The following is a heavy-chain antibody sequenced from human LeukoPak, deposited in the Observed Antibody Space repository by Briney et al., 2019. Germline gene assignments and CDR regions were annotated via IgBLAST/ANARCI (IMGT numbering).Heavy chain of an antibody. Sequence: PSETLSLTCTVSGGSISSSSYYWGWIRQPPGKGLEWIGSIYYSGSTYYNPSLKSRVTISVDTSKNQFSLKLSSVTAADTAVYYCARRPICSSISCLEMYFDYWGQGTLVTVSS. CDR2: IYYSGST. V-gene: IGHV4-39*01. CDR3: ARRPICSSISCLEMYFDY. J-gene: IGHJ4*02. CDR1: GGSISSSSYY. D-gene: IGHD2-2*01.